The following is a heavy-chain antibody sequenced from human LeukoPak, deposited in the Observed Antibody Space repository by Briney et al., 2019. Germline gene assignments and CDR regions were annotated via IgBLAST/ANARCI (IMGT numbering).Heavy chain of an antibody. CDR2: ISTSGSTI. D-gene: IGHD3-10*01. Sequence: GGSLRLSCAASGFTFSNHGMNWLRQAPGKGLEWVSYISTSGSTIYYADSVKGRFTISRDNAKNSLYLQMNSLRAEDTAVYYCAKVPDYYGSGRYHWGQGTLVTVSS. CDR3: AKVPDYYGSGRYH. V-gene: IGHV3-48*04. J-gene: IGHJ4*02. CDR1: GFTFSNHG.